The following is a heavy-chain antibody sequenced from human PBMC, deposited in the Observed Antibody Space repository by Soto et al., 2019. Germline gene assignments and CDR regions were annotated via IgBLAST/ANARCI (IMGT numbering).Heavy chain of an antibody. CDR1: GDSISTSNW. V-gene: IGHV4-4*02. CDR3: ARRPTFGVLNGFIDN. J-gene: IGHJ4*02. CDR2: IYHSGST. D-gene: IGHD3-3*01. Sequence: QVQLQESGPGLVKPSGTLSLTCAVSGDSISTSNWWSWVRQPPGKGLEWIGEIYHSGSTNYNPSLKSRVTVSVDNSKNQFPLKLSSVTAADTAVYYCARRPTFGVLNGFIDNWGQGTRVTVSS.